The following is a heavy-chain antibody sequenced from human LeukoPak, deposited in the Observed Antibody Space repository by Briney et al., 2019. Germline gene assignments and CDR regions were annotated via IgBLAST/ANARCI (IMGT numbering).Heavy chain of an antibody. CDR2: MNPNSGGT. CDR1: GYTLTGYY. J-gene: IGHJ4*02. V-gene: IGHV1-2*02. CDR3: ARNKEGKSLDY. Sequence: GASVKVSCKASGYTLTGYYMHWVRQAPGQGLEWMGWMNPNSGGTSYAQKFQGRVTMTRDTSISTAYTELSRLRFDDTAVYYCARNKEGKSLDYWGQGTLVTVSS.